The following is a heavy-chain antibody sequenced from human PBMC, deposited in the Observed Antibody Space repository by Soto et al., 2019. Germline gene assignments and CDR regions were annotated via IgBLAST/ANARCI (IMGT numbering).Heavy chain of an antibody. CDR3: ACGTRYREVAFDI. CDR1: GGSISSYY. V-gene: IGHV4-59*01. J-gene: IGHJ3*02. D-gene: IGHD1-1*01. CDR2: IYYSGST. Sequence: SETLSLTCTVSGGSISSYYWSWIRQPPGKGLEWIGYIYYSGSTNYNPSLKSRVTISVDTSKNQFSLKLSSVTAADTAVYYCACGTRYREVAFDIWGQGTMVTVSS.